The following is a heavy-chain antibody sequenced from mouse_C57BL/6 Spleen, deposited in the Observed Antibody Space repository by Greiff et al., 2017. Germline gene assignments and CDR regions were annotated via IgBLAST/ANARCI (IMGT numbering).Heavy chain of an antibody. Sequence: QVQLQQSGAELVRPGASVKLSCKASGYTFTDYYINWVKQRPGQGLEWIARIYPGSGNTYYNEKFKGKDTLTAEKSSSTAYMQLSSLTSEDSAVYFCARFGALYDYAMDYWGQGTSVTVSS. CDR3: ARFGALYDYAMDY. CDR2: IYPGSGNT. V-gene: IGHV1-76*01. D-gene: IGHD2-4*01. J-gene: IGHJ4*01. CDR1: GYTFTDYY.